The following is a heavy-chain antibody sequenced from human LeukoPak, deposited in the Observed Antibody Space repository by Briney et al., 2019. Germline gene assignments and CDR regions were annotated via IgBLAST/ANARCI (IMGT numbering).Heavy chain of an antibody. V-gene: IGHV1-69*13. CDR2: IIPIFGTA. J-gene: IGHJ6*03. CDR1: GGTFSSYA. CDR3: ARGLHGSGSYYNPDYYYYYYMDV. D-gene: IGHD3-10*01. Sequence: ASVKVSCKASGGTFSSYAISWVRQAPGQALERMGGIIPIFGTANYAQKFQGRVTITADESTSTAYMELSSLRSEDTAVYYCARGLHGSGSYYNPDYYYYYYMDVWGKGTTVTISS.